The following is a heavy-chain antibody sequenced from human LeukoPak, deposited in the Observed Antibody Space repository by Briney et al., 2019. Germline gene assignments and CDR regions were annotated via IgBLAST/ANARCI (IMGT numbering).Heavy chain of an antibody. CDR2: IKQDGSEK. D-gene: IGHD3-10*01. CDR3: ASSYYYGSGRWYYFDY. V-gene: IGHV3-7*01. CDR1: GFTFSSYW. J-gene: IGHJ4*01. Sequence: GGSLRLSCAASGFTFSSYWMSWVRQAPGKGLEWVANIKQDGSEKYYVDSVKGRFTISRDNAKNSLYLQMNSLRAEDTAVYYCASSYYYGSGRWYYFDYWGQGTLVTVSS.